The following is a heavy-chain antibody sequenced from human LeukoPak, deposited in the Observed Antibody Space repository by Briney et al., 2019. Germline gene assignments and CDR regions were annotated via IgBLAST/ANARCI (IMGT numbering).Heavy chain of an antibody. CDR2: IYTSGST. V-gene: IGHV4-61*02. D-gene: IGHD3-22*01. J-gene: IGHJ3*02. Sequence: SETLSLTCTVSGGSISSGSYYWSWIRQPAGKGLEWIGRIYTSGSTNYNPSLKSRVTISVDTSKNQFSLKLSSVTAADTAVYYCAREKYYDRLPVMAFEIWGQETMVTVSS. CDR3: AREKYYDRLPVMAFEI. CDR1: GGSISSGSYY.